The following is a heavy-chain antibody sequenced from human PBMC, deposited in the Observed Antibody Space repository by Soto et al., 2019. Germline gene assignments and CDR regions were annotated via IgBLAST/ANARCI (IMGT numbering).Heavy chain of an antibody. D-gene: IGHD4-17*01. V-gene: IGHV3-48*02. CDR1: GFTFSTYG. CDR2: IPSSGSKI. Sequence: EVQLVESGGGLVQPGGSLRLSCAASGFTFSTYGMNWVRQAPGKGLEWIANIPSSGSKIYYADSVKGRFTISRDNAKNSLYLQMGSLRDEDTAVYYCARDSDPVTPDYSVYWGQGTLVTVSS. J-gene: IGHJ4*02. CDR3: ARDSDPVTPDYSVY.